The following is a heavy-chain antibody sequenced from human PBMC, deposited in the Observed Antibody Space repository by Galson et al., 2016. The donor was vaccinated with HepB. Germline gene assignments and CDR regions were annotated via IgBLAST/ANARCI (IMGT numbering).Heavy chain of an antibody. D-gene: IGHD2-2*01. Sequence: SLRLSCAASGFTFRDYGMTWVRQAPGKGLEWVSFITGGGGITHYGDSVKGRFTISRDTSKKTLYLQMTNLRAEDTAIYYCAKDRLGYCSIPSCYFWDSRGQGALVIVSS. V-gene: IGHV3-23*01. CDR3: AKDRLGYCSIPSCYFWDS. J-gene: IGHJ4*02. CDR1: GFTFRDYG. CDR2: ITGGGGIT.